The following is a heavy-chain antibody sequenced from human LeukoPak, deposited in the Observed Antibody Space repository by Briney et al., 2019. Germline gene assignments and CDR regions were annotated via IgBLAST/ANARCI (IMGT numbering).Heavy chain of an antibody. D-gene: IGHD2-15*01. CDR2: ITASGDRT. J-gene: IGHJ4*02. V-gene: IGHV3-23*01. CDR1: GFTFSNYG. Sequence: SGGTLRLSCAASGFTFSNYGMNWVRQAPGKGLEWVSGITASGDRTFYGDSVRGRFTMSRDNSKNTVYLQMNSLRVDDTAVYYCARRDIVVVVSASDYWGQGTLVTVSS. CDR3: ARRDIVVVVSASDY.